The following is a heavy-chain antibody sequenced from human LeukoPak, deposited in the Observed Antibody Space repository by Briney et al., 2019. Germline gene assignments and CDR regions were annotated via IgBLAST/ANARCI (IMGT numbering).Heavy chain of an antibody. CDR3: AKAFYDSSGYSCLDY. D-gene: IGHD3-22*01. V-gene: IGHV3-23*01. Sequence: AGGSLRLSCAASGFTFSSYAMSWVRQAPGKWLEWVSAISGSGGSTYYADSVKGRFTMSRDNSKNTLYLQMNSLRAKDTAVYYCAKAFYDSSGYSCLDYWGQGSLVTASS. CDR1: GFTFSSYA. J-gene: IGHJ4*02. CDR2: ISGSGGST.